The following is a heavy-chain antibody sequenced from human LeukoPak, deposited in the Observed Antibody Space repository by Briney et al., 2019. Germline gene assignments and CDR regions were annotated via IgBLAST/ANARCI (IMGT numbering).Heavy chain of an antibody. D-gene: IGHD3-10*01. V-gene: IGHV4-59*08. CDR1: GVSPSDSY. Sequence: SETLSLTCTVSGVSPSDSYWSWIRQPPGKGLEWIGSIFHTGASHHNPSFRSRVSISLATSKDQISLRLTSVTAADTAVYYCAGHRFASPLDSWGQGTLVTVSS. CDR3: AGHRFASPLDS. J-gene: IGHJ4*02. CDR2: IFHTGAS.